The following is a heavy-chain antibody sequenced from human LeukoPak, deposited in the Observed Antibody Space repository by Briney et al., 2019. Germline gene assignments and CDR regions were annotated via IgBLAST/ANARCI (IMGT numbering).Heavy chain of an antibody. CDR3: ARATDPSSWYSAYGVDV. J-gene: IGHJ6*02. CDR1: GGTFISYA. V-gene: IGHV1-69*04. CDR2: IIPILGIA. D-gene: IGHD6-13*01. Sequence: SVKVSCKASGGTFISYAISWVRQAPGQGREWMGRIIPILGIANYAQKFQGRVRITRDKATRTAYMELSSLRSEDTAVYYCARATDPSSWYSAYGVDVWGQGTTVTVSS.